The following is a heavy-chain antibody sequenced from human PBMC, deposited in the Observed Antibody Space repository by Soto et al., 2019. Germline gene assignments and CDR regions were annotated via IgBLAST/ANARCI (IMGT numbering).Heavy chain of an antibody. D-gene: IGHD5-12*01. J-gene: IGHJ3*01. V-gene: IGHV1-3*01. CDR3: ARDFAGGLNDAFEL. CDR2: INAGNGHT. CDR1: GYTFTSYA. Sequence: QVQLVQSGAELKKPGASVKVSCKASGYTFTSYALHWVRQAPGQRLEWMGWINAGNGHTKYSREFRDRLTITRHTSASTAYMELRSLKSADTAVFYSARDFAGGLNDAFELWGQGTMVTVSS.